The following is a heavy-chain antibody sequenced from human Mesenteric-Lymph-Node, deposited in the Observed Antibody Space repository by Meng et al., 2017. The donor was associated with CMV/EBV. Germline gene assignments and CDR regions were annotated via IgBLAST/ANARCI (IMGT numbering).Heavy chain of an antibody. V-gene: IGHV3-48*03. J-gene: IGHJ6*02. CDR1: RFTLSNHD. CDR3: TKDQGISGYTMDV. CDR2: INRGDSVI. Sequence: GGSLRLSCSSSRFTLSNHDMNWVRQAPGKGLEWLSHINRGDSVIVYADSVKGRFTISRDIAKNSLYLQMNSLRVEDTALYYCTKDQGISGYTMDVWGQGTTVTVSS. D-gene: IGHD5-24*01.